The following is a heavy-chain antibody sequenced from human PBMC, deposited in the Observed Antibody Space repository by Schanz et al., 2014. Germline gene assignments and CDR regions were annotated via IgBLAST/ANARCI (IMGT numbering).Heavy chain of an antibody. Sequence: QVQLVQSGAEVKKPGASVKVSCKASGYTTFTDYYIHWVRQAPGQGLEWMGWINPNSGDTNYAQKFQGWAAMTRDTSISTAYMEVSRLKSDDTAVYYCARLSVAGRPHVNYWYFDLWGRGTLVTVSS. J-gene: IGHJ2*01. CDR2: INPNSGDT. D-gene: IGHD6-19*01. CDR1: GYTTFTDYY. V-gene: IGHV1-2*04. CDR3: ARLSVAGRPHVNYWYFDL.